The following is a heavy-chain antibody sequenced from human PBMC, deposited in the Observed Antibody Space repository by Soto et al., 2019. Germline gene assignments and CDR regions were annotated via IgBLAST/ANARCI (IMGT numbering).Heavy chain of an antibody. V-gene: IGHV4-30-4*01. J-gene: IGHJ5*02. Sequence: PSETLSLTCTVSGASISSGDYFWSWIRQSPGKGLQWIGYIYDSGSSYYNPSLKSRVTISVDTSKNQFSLKLSSVTAADTAVYYCARSSSPQLNWFDPWGQGTLVTVSS. CDR3: ARSSSPQLNWFDP. D-gene: IGHD6-6*01. CDR1: GASISSGDYF. CDR2: IYDSGSS.